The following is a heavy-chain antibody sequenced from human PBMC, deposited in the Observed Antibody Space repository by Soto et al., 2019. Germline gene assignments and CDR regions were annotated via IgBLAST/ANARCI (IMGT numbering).Heavy chain of an antibody. CDR1: GFNFSNYY. D-gene: IGHD6-19*01. CDR2: ISSRAS. CDR3: ARAEAVAGPYYFDY. J-gene: IGHJ4*02. Sequence: PGGSLRLSCAASGFNFSNYYMAWVRQTPEKGLEWISYISSRASYTKYADSVEGRFTVSRDNANGSLYLQMNSLTVEDTGIYYCARAEAVAGPYYFDYWGQGALVTVSS. V-gene: IGHV3-11*06.